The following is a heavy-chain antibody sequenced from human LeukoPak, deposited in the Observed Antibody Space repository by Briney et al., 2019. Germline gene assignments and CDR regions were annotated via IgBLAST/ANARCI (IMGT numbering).Heavy chain of an antibody. CDR3: ARPRFPYYRLSGADYQYMDV. V-gene: IGHV1-8*01. D-gene: IGHD3-10*01. CDR1: GYTFTSYD. J-gene: IGHJ6*03. CDR2: MNPNSGNT. Sequence: ASVKVSCKASGYTFTSYDINWVRQATGQGLEWMGWMNPNSGNTGYAQKFQGRVTMTRNTSISTAYMELSSLRSEDTAVYYCARPRFPYYRLSGADYQYMDVWGKGTTVTVSS.